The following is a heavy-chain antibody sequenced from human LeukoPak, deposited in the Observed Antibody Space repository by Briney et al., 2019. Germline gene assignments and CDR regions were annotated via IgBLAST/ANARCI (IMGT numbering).Heavy chain of an antibody. CDR1: GFTFSSYA. V-gene: IGHV3-23*01. D-gene: IGHD6-13*01. CDR3: AKDLGSSWYTNWFDP. CDR2: ISGSGGST. Sequence: PGGSLRLSCAASGFTFSSYAMSWVRQAPGKGLEWVSAISGSGGSTYYADSVKGRFTISRDSSKNTLYLQMNSLRAEDTAVYYCAKDLGSSWYTNWFDPWGQGTLVTVSS. J-gene: IGHJ5*02.